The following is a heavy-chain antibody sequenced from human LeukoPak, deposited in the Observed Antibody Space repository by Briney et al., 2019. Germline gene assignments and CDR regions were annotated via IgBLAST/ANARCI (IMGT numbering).Heavy chain of an antibody. CDR3: AKDRDGADRIIL. V-gene: IGHV1-2*06. D-gene: IGHD5-24*01. J-gene: IGHJ4*02. CDR1: GGTFSSYA. Sequence: ASVNVSCKASGGTFSSYAISWVRQAPGQGPEWMGRLNPNTGHAVYAFKFQGRVTITRDTSSSTAYMEVTRLTSDDTALYYCAKDRDGADRIILWGQGTLVTVSS. CDR2: LNPNTGHA.